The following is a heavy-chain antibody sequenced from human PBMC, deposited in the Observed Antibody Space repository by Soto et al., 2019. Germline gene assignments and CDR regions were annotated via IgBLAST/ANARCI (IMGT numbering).Heavy chain of an antibody. CDR2: IYSGGST. J-gene: IGHJ4*02. Sequence: GSLRLSCAASGFTVSSNYMSWVRQAPGKGLEWVSVIYSGGSTYYADSVKGRFTISRDNSKNTLYLQMNSLRAEDTAVYYCARVSTPYYYDSSGYFDYWGQGTLVTVS. V-gene: IGHV3-53*01. CDR3: ARVSTPYYYDSSGYFDY. CDR1: GFTVSSNY. D-gene: IGHD3-22*01.